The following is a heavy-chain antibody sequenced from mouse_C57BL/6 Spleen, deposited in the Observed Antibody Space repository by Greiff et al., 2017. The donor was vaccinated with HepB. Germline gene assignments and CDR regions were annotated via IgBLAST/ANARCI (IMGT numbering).Heavy chain of an antibody. Sequence: EVKLVESGGDLVKPGGSLKLSCAASGFTFSSYGMSWVRQTPDKRLEWVATISSGGSYTYYPDSVKGRFTISRDNAKNTLYLQMSSLKSEDTAMYYCARHLKGNYFDYWGQGTTLTVSS. CDR2: ISSGGSYT. J-gene: IGHJ2*01. CDR1: GFTFSSYG. V-gene: IGHV5-6*02. CDR3: ARHLKGNYFDY.